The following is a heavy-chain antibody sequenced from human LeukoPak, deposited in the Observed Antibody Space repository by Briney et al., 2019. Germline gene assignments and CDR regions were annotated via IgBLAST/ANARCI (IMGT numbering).Heavy chain of an antibody. Sequence: SETLSLTCGVSNASFRGYNWSWIRQFPGKGLEWIGEINHSGSVSSNPSLMGRVTISIDTSKNQFSLKLSSVTAADTAVYYCARLSLKVLEWSPTKGKETHYFDYWGQGTLVTVSS. J-gene: IGHJ4*02. V-gene: IGHV4-34*01. CDR3: ARLSLKVLEWSPTKGKETHYFDY. CDR2: INHSGSV. CDR1: NASFRGYN. D-gene: IGHD3-3*01.